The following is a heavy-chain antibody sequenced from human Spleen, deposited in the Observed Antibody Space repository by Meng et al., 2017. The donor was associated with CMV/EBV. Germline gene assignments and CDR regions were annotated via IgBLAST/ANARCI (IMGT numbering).Heavy chain of an antibody. V-gene: IGHV3-53*01. CDR1: GFRVGDNF. J-gene: IGHJ6*01. CDR3: ASIAGTSRFNFYKYGMDV. Sequence: LSLTCAVSGFRVGDNFMTWVRQAPGRGLEWVSVIGGDGTTYTADSVKGRFVISRDDSKNMVDLQMDSLRDEDTAVYYCASIAGTSRFNFYKYGMDVWGQGTTVTVSS. CDR2: IGGDGTT. D-gene: IGHD2-21*01.